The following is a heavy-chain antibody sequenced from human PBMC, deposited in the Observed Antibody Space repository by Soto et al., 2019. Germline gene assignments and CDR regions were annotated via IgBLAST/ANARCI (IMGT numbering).Heavy chain of an antibody. D-gene: IGHD6-19*01. V-gene: IGHV4-4*02. CDR1: GDSFSIGGW. CDR3: AYSTGWYRHDV. CDR2: IFHSGDT. J-gene: IGHJ3*01. Sequence: QVQLQESGPGLVKPSGTLSLTCAVSGDSFSIGGWWPWVGQPPGRGLEWIGDIFHSGDTNYNPSLKSRVFISVDKSQNQFSLKVSSVTAADTAVYYCAYSTGWYRHDVWGQGTLVTVSS.